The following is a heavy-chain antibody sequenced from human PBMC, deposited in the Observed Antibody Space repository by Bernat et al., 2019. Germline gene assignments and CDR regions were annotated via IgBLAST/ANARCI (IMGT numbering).Heavy chain of an antibody. D-gene: IGHD3/OR15-3a*01. CDR1: GFTFSRYA. CDR2: ISYDGSNK. CDR3: ARGGLWTYYYYYYMDV. J-gene: IGHJ6*03. Sequence: QVQLVESGGGVVQPGRSLRLSCAASGFTFSRYAIHWVRQAPGKGLGWVAVISYDGSNKYHADSLKGRFTISRDNSENTLYLQMNSLRAEDTAVYYCARGGLWTYYYYYYMDVWGKGTTVTVSS. V-gene: IGHV3-30-3*01.